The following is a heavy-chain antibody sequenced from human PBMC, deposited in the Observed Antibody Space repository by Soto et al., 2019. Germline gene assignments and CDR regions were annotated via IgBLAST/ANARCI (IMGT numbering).Heavy chain of an antibody. Sequence: EVQLVESGGGLVKPGGSLRLSCAASGFTFSNAWMSWVRQAPGKGLEWVGRIKSKTDGGTTDYAAPVKGRFTISRDDSKNTLYLQMNSRKTEDTSVYYCTTDVVVVAATPSEYFQHWGQGNLFTVSS. V-gene: IGHV3-15*01. CDR2: IKSKTDGGTT. CDR1: GFTFSNAW. J-gene: IGHJ1*01. CDR3: TTDVVVVAATPSEYFQH. D-gene: IGHD2-15*01.